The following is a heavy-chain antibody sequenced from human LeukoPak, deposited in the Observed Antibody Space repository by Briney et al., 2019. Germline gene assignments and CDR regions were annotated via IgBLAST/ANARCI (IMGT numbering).Heavy chain of an antibody. CDR1: GYTFGSYG. D-gene: IGHD5-18*01. J-gene: IGHJ5*02. Sequence: ASVKVSCKASGYTFGSYGISWVRQAPGQGLEWMGWISGYNGNTKYAQTWQGRVTLTTDTSTSTAYMELRSLTTDDTAVYYCVRGGTHSDDWFDPWGQGTLVTVSS. CDR2: ISGYNGNT. V-gene: IGHV1-18*04. CDR3: VRGGTHSDDWFDP.